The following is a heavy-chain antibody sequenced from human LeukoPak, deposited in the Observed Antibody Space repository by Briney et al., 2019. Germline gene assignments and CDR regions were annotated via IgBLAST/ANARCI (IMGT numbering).Heavy chain of an antibody. CDR2: IYHGGST. CDR3: ARDRRNSAYYYDSGGYYVEY. V-gene: IGHV4-38-2*02. J-gene: IGHJ4*02. D-gene: IGHD3-22*01. CDR1: GYSISSGFH. Sequence: SETLSLTCAVSGYSISSGFHWGWIRQPPGKGLEWIGSIYHGGSTYYNPSLKSRVTISVDTSKNQFSLKLSSVTAADTAIYYCARDRRNSAYYYDSGGYYVEYRGQGTLVTASS.